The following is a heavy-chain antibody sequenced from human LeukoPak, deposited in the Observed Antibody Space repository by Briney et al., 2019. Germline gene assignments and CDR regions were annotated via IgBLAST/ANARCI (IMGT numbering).Heavy chain of an antibody. Sequence: SETLSLTCAVYGGSFSNYYWNWIRQTPGKGLEWLGDINDRGRANYNPSLMSRVTVSVDKSKNQFSLRLPSVTATDTAIYYCARRWNYGRNYYIDVWGKGATVSVSS. CDR2: INDRGRA. J-gene: IGHJ6*03. D-gene: IGHD1-7*01. CDR3: ARRWNYGRNYYIDV. CDR1: GGSFSNYY. V-gene: IGHV4-34*01.